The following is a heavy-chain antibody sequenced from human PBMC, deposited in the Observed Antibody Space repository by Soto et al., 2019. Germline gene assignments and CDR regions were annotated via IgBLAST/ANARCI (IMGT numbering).Heavy chain of an antibody. Sequence: EVHLLESGGGLVQPGGSLRLSCAASGFTFSSYAMSWVRQTPGKGLEWVSAISGRGGSTYYADSVKGRFTISRDNSKNTLYLQMNSLRAEDTAVYYCAKDHIYDYIWGSNRPRDYFDYWGQGILVTVSS. D-gene: IGHD3-16*02. J-gene: IGHJ4*02. CDR1: GFTFSSYA. V-gene: IGHV3-23*01. CDR3: AKDHIYDYIWGSNRPRDYFDY. CDR2: ISGRGGST.